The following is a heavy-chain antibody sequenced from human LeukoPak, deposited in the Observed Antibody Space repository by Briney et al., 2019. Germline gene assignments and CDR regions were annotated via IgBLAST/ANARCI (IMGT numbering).Heavy chain of an antibody. CDR3: PRAGTPVVPAAILIYDAVDV. CDR2: ISAYDGNT. CDR1: GYTFTSYG. Sequence: GASVKVSCKASGYTFTSYGISWVRQGPGQGLEWMGWISAYDGNTNYAQKLQGRVTMTTGTATSTAYMELRSLRSDDTAVYYRPRAGTPVVPAAILIYDAVDVWGKGTTFTVSS. J-gene: IGHJ6*03. D-gene: IGHD2-2*01. V-gene: IGHV1-18*01.